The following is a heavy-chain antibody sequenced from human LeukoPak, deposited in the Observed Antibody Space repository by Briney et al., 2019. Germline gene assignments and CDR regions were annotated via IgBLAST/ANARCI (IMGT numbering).Heavy chain of an antibody. CDR2: IIPILGIA. Sequence: GSSVKVSCKASGGTFSSYAISWVRQAPGQGLEWMGRIIPILGIANYAQKFQGRVTITADKSTSTAYMELSSLRSEDTAVYYCAGDFEVCSDGSCYWAGWFDPWGQGTLVTVSS. CDR1: GGTFSSYA. V-gene: IGHV1-69*04. CDR3: AGDFEVCSDGSCYWAGWFDP. D-gene: IGHD2-15*01. J-gene: IGHJ5*02.